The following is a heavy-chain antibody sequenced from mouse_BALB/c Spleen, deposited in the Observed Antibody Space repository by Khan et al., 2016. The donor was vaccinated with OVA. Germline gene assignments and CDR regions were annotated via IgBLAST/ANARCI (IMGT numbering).Heavy chain of an antibody. CDR1: GYNFTSYW. J-gene: IGHJ2*01. CDR3: ASIKKLVATYFDY. V-gene: IGHV1S81*02. D-gene: IGHD1-1*01. Sequence: VQLQQSGAELVKAGASVKMSCKASGYNFTSYWMHWVKQRPGQGLEWIAETNPTNGRTNYNEKFKSKATLTVDKSSSTAYMLLRGPTYEDSAVYDCASIKKLVATYFDYWGQGTTLTVSS. CDR2: TNPTNGRT.